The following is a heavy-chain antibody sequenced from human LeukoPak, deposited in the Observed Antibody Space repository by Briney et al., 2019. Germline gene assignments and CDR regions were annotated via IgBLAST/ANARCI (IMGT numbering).Heavy chain of an antibody. CDR1: GFTFSSYG. Sequence: SGGSLRLSCAASGFTFSSYGMHWVRQAPGKGLEWVAVISYGGSNKYYADSVKGRFTISRDNSKNTLYLQMNSLRAEDTAVYYCAKPRGTYYYDSSGYFDYWGQGTLVTVSS. CDR3: AKPRGTYYYDSSGYFDY. D-gene: IGHD3-22*01. V-gene: IGHV3-30*18. CDR2: ISYGGSNK. J-gene: IGHJ4*02.